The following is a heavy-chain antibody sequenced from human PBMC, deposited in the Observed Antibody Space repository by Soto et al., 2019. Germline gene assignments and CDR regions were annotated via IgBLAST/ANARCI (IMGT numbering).Heavy chain of an antibody. V-gene: IGHV1-69*13. D-gene: IGHD3-10*01. CDR3: ARVGLGGSGSHLYSFQH. CDR1: GGTFSSYA. Sequence: GASVKVSCKASGGTFSSYAISWVRQAPGQGLEWMGGIIPIFGTANYAQKFQGRVTITADESTSTAYMELSSLRSEDTAVYYCARVGLGGSGSHLYSFQHWGQGTLVTVAS. J-gene: IGHJ1*01. CDR2: IIPIFGTA.